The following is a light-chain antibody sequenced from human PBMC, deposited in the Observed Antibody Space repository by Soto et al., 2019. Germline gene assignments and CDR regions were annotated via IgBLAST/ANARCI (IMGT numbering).Light chain of an antibody. Sequence: EIVMTQSPATLSVSPGERATLSCRASQSVSSNLAWYQQKPGQAPRLLIYGASTRATGIPARFSGSGSGTEFTRTINNLQSEDVAVYYCQQYNNWPFFGGGTKVEIK. CDR2: GAS. V-gene: IGKV3-15*01. CDR3: QQYNNWPF. J-gene: IGKJ4*01. CDR1: QSVSSN.